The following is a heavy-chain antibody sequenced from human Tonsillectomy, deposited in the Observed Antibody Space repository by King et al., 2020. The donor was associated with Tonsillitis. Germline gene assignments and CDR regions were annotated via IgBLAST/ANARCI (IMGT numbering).Heavy chain of an antibody. V-gene: IGHV3-15*01. CDR1: GFTFSYAW. J-gene: IGHJ4*02. CDR2: IKRKSEGGTT. D-gene: IGHD1-14*01. Sequence: VQLVESGGGLVKTGGSLRLSCAASGFTFSYAWMSWVRQAPGKGLEWVGRIKRKSEGGTTDYSASVKGRFTISKDDSKDTLYLKMNSLKIKDTAVYYCVTGLGRTNGDYWGQGTLVTVSS. CDR3: VTGLGRTNGDY.